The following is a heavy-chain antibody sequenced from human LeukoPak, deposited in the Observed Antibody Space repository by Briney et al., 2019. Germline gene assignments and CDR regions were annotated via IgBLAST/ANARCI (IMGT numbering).Heavy chain of an antibody. D-gene: IGHD3-22*01. CDR3: ATRIRYYYEGAFDI. CDR1: GGSISSYY. Sequence: SETLSLTCTVSGGSISSYYWSWIRQPPGKGLEWIGYIYYSGSTNYNPSLKSRVTISVDTSKNQFSLKLSSVTAADTAVYYCATRIRYYYEGAFDIWGQGTMVTVSS. J-gene: IGHJ3*02. CDR2: IYYSGST. V-gene: IGHV4-59*08.